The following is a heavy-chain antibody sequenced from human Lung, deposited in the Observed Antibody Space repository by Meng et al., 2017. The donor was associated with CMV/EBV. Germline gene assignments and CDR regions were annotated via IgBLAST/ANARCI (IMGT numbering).Heavy chain of an antibody. CDR3: ARGDITIIVSDGLDV. CDR1: GYTFSDYY. V-gene: IGHV1-2*06. CDR2: INPKTGGR. J-gene: IGHJ6*02. Sequence: SGYTFSDYYMPWVRQAPGQGLEWMGRINPKTGGRTYAEKFQGRVTMTRDTSITTAYMDLSSLRFDDTAIYYCARGDITIIVSDGLDVWGQGTMVTVSS. D-gene: IGHD5-24*01.